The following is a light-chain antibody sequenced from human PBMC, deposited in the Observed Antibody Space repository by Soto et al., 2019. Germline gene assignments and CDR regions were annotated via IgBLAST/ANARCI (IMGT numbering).Light chain of an antibody. J-gene: IGKJ5*01. CDR1: QSISTY. V-gene: IGKV1-39*01. CDR2: DAS. Sequence: DVPMSLSPSSLSASVGNTVTITCRASQSISTYVNWHQKKPGKAPNLLIYDASRLQSGVPSRFSGSGGGTDFTLSISSVQPEDFATYCWQQSYMDPITFGQGTRLEIK. CDR3: QQSYMDPIT.